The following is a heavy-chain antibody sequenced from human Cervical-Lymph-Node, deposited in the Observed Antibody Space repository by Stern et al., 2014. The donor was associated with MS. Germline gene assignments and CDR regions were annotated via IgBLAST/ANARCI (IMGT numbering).Heavy chain of an antibody. D-gene: IGHD1-26*01. CDR3: AATSHVGYFDY. J-gene: IGHJ4*02. CDR2: VGGGSGNT. Sequence: QLEQSGPEVKKPGTSVKVSCKASGFTFTSSAVQWVRQARGQRLEWIGWVGGGSGNTNYAQKFQERVTITRDMSTSTAYMELSSLRSEDTAVYYCAATSHVGYFDYWGQGTLVTVSS. CDR1: GFTFTSSA. V-gene: IGHV1-58*01.